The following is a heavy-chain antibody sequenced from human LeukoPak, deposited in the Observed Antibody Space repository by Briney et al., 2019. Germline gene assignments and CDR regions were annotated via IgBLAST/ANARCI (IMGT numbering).Heavy chain of an antibody. J-gene: IGHJ5*02. V-gene: IGHV4-39*07. Sequence: PSETLSLTCTVSGGSISSSNYYWGWIRQSPGKGLEWIASISYSGTTYYNPSLQSRVTISRDTSKNHFSVHLNSVTAADTAVYYCARDRVVRGPESPFDPWGQGTLVTVSS. CDR3: ARDRVVRGPESPFDP. CDR1: GGSISSSNYY. CDR2: ISYSGTT. D-gene: IGHD3-10*01.